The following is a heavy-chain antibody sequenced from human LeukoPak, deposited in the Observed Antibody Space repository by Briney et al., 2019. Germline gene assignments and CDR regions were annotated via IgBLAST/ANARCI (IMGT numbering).Heavy chain of an antibody. V-gene: IGHV1-69*04. D-gene: IGHD3-22*01. Sequence: SVKVSCKASGGTFSSYAISWVRQAPGQGLEWMGRIIPILGIANYAQKFQGRVTITADKSTSTAYMELSSLRSEDTAVYYCASSYYYDSSGYYSLAEYFQHWGQGTLVTVSS. J-gene: IGHJ1*01. CDR3: ASSYYYDSSGYYSLAEYFQH. CDR1: GGTFSSYA. CDR2: IIPILGIA.